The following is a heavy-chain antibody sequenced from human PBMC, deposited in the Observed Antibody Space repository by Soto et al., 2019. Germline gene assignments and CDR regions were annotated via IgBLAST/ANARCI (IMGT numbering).Heavy chain of an antibody. V-gene: IGHV1-3*01. CDR1: GYTFTSYA. D-gene: IGHD1-1*01. J-gene: IGHJ4*02. CDR2: INAGNGNT. CDR3: ANGWNPGPIGY. Sequence: QVQLVQSGAEVKKPGASVKVSCKASGYTFTSYAMHWVRQAPGQRLEWMGWINAGNGNTKYSQKFQGRVTITRVTSASTAYMELSSLRSEDTAVYYCANGWNPGPIGYWGQGTLVTVSS.